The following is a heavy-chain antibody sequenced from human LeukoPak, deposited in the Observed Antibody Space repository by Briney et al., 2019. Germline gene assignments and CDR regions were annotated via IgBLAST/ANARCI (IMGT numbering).Heavy chain of an antibody. Sequence: ASVKVSCKASGYTFNTYGISWVRQAPGQRPEWMGWIYTDNGNTNYAQTYQGRVTMTTDTSTSTAYMELSRLRSDATAVYYCARQGCTGGCYRFDPWGEGTLVTVSS. V-gene: IGHV1-18*01. D-gene: IGHD2-8*02. CDR3: ARQGCTGGCYRFDP. CDR1: GYTFNTYG. CDR2: IYTDNGNT. J-gene: IGHJ5*02.